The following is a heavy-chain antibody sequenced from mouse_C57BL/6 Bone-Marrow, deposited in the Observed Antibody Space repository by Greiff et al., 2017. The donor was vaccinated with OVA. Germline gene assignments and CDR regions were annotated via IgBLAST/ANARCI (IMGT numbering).Heavy chain of an antibody. J-gene: IGHJ2*01. V-gene: IGHV1-59*01. Sequence: QVQLQQPGAELVRPGTSVKLSCKASSYTFTSYWMHWVKQRPGQGLEWIGVIDPSDSYTNYNQKFKGKATLTVDTSSSTAYMQLSSLTSEDSAVYYCARDLGRGGYYFDYWGQGTTLTVSS. D-gene: IGHD4-1*01. CDR2: IDPSDSYT. CDR3: ARDLGRGGYYFDY. CDR1: SYTFTSYW.